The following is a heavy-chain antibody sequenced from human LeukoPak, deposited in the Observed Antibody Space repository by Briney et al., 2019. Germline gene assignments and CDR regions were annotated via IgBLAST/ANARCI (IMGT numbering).Heavy chain of an antibody. CDR3: AREGNYDILTGLDAFDI. Sequence: SETLSLTCTVSGYSISSGYYWGWIRQPPGKGLEWIGSIYHSGSTYYNPSLKSRVTISVDTSKNQFSLKLSSVTAADTAVYYCAREGNYDILTGLDAFDIWGQGTMVTVSS. V-gene: IGHV4-38-2*02. D-gene: IGHD3-9*01. J-gene: IGHJ3*02. CDR1: GYSISSGYY. CDR2: IYHSGST.